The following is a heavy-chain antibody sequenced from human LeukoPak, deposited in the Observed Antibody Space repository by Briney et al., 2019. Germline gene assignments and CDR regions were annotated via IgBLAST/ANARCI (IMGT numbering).Heavy chain of an antibody. J-gene: IGHJ4*02. CDR3: AKGGEDSSSWFKYFDY. CDR2: ISVSGVST. D-gene: IGHD6-13*01. Sequence: GGALRLSCAASGFTFSSYAMSWVRQAPGKGLECVSAISVSGVSTYYADSVKGRCTISRDNSKNTLYLQLNSLRAEDTAVYYCAKGGEDSSSWFKYFDYWGQGTLVTVSS. V-gene: IGHV3-23*01. CDR1: GFTFSSYA.